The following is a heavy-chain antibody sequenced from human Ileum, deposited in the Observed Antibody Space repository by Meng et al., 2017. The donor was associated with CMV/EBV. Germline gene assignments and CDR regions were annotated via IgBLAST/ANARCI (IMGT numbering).Heavy chain of an antibody. CDR3: ARGRTTGYFDY. CDR2: IYSGGST. V-gene: IGHV3-53*01. CDR1: GFTVSSNY. J-gene: IGHJ4*02. D-gene: IGHD1-7*01. Sequence: GGSLRLSCAASGFTVSSNYMSWVRQAPGKGLEWVSLIYSGGSTYHADSVKGRFTISRDNSKNTLYLQMNSLRAEDSAVYSCARGRTTGYFDYWGQGTLVTVSS.